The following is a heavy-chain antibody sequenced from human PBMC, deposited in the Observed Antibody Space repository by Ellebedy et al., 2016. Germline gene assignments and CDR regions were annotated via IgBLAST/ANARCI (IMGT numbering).Heavy chain of an antibody. D-gene: IGHD3-10*01. J-gene: IGHJ4*02. CDR2: ISGSGGST. CDR1: RFTFSSFA. V-gene: IGHV3-23*01. CDR3: ALWHGSGSFDY. Sequence: GGSLRLSXAASRFTFSSFAMSWVRQAPGKGLEWVSAISGSGGSTYYADSVKGRFTISRDNSKNTLYLQMNSLRAEDTAVYYCALWHGSGSFDYWGQGTLVTVSS.